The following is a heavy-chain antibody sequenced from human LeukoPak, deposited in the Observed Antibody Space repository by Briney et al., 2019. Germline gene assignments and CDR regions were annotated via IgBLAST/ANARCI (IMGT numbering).Heavy chain of an antibody. D-gene: IGHD1-26*01. V-gene: IGHV3-23*01. Sequence: GSLRLSCAASGFTFSSYAMSWVRQAPGKGLEWVSAISGSGGSTYYADSVKGRFTISRDNSKNTLYLQMNSLRAEDTAVYYCATKYTYSGSYYFDYWGQGTLVTVSS. CDR2: ISGSGGST. CDR1: GFTFSSYA. CDR3: ATKYTYSGSYYFDY. J-gene: IGHJ4*02.